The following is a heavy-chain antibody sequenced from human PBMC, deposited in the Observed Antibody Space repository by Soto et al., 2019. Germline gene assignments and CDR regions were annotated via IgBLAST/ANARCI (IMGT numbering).Heavy chain of an antibody. D-gene: IGHD1-26*01. CDR3: AKDRHPDGRWDIDW. CDR1: GFTFRQYT. CDR2: IYGSATGI. V-gene: IGHV3-23*01. J-gene: IGHJ4*02. Sequence: EVVLLESGGDLVRPGGSLRLSCEASGFTFRQYTMNWVRQAPGQGLEWVSGIYGSATGIYYADSVRGRFTISRDNSRNTVYLQMNSLRAEDTAVYYCAKDRHPDGRWDIDWWGLGTRVTVSS.